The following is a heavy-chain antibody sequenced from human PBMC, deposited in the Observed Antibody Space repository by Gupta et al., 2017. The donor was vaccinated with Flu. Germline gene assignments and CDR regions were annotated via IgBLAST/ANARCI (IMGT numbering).Heavy chain of an antibody. CDR2: FHDRGNT. J-gene: IGHJ5*02. CDR3: ARQKTSYDSRGPPGWFDP. CDR1: GGSISDSSYS. Sequence: QLQLQESGPDLVKPSETLSLTCTVSGGSISDSSYSWGWIRQPPGGALEWIANFHDRGNTYPNTSLKSRVTISVDTSRTEFSLRLRSVTAAETAVYYCARQKTSYDSRGPPGWFDPWGQGILVTVSS. V-gene: IGHV4-39*01. D-gene: IGHD3-22*01.